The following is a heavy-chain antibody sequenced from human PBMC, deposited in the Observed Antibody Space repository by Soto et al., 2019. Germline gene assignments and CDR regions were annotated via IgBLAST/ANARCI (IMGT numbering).Heavy chain of an antibody. CDR2: ISSSNSTI. CDR1: EFTFSSYS. Sequence: HPCRSLRLPCAAAEFTFSSYSLNCVHQAPGKGLEWVSYISSSNSTIYYADPVKGRFTISRHNTKNSLYLGMNSLRAEDTAVYYCARYAIATYSYGSGSYSVDYCGQGTLVPVSS. D-gene: IGHD3-10*01. J-gene: IGHJ4*02. V-gene: IGHV3-48*01. CDR3: ARYAIATYSYGSGSYSVDY.